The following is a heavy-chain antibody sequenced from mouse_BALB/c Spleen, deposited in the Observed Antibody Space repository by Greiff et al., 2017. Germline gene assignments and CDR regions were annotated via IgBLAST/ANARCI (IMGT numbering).Heavy chain of an antibody. CDR2: ILPGSGST. Sequence: VQLQESGAELMKPGASVKISCKATGYTFSSYWIEWVKQRPGHGLEWIGEILPGSGSTNYNEKFKGKATFTADTSSNTAYMQLSSLTSEDSAVYYCARWGTTVVARTYYFDDWGQGTTLTVSS. V-gene: IGHV1-9*01. J-gene: IGHJ2*01. CDR1: GYTFSSYW. D-gene: IGHD1-1*01. CDR3: ARWGTTVVARTYYFDD.